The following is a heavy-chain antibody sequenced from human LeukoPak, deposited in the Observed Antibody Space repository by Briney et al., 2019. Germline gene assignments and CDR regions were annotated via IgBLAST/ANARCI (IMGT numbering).Heavy chain of an antibody. CDR2: INWNAVRV. CDR1: GFTFNNYG. V-gene: IGHV3-20*04. CDR3: ARLRNYDSSGYYFEIDY. J-gene: IGHJ4*02. Sequence: GGSLRLSCAASGFTFNNYGMSWVRQAPGKGLEWVSGINWNAVRVGYADSVKGRFTISRDNAENSLYLQMNSLRAEDTAFYYCARLRNYDSSGYYFEIDYWGQGTLVTVSS. D-gene: IGHD3-22*01.